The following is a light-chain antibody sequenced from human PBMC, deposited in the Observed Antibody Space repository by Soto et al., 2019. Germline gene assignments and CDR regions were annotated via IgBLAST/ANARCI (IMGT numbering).Light chain of an antibody. V-gene: IGLV3-21*04. Sequence: SSELTQPPSVSVAPGKTARITCGGNNIGSKSVPWYQQKPGQAPVLVIYYDSDRPSGIPERFSGSNSGNTATLTISRVEAGDEADYYCQVWDSSSDHVVFGGGTKLTVL. J-gene: IGLJ2*01. CDR1: NIGSKS. CDR2: YDS. CDR3: QVWDSSSDHVV.